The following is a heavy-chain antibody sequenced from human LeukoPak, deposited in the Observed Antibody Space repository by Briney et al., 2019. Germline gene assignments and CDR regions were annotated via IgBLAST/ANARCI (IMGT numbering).Heavy chain of an antibody. J-gene: IGHJ4*02. D-gene: IGHD1-26*01. Sequence: PGGSLRLSCAASGFTFSSCAMSWVRQAPGKGLEWVSVIYTGGTIYYSDSVKGRFTISRDNSKNTLYLQMNSLRAEDTAVYYCARVSRMMGTTTLDNWGQGTLVTVSS. CDR1: GFTFSSCA. CDR2: IYTGGTI. CDR3: ARVSRMMGTTTLDN. V-gene: IGHV3-66*01.